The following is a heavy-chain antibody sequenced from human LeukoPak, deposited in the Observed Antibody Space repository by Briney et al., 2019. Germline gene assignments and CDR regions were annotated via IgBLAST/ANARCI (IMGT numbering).Heavy chain of an antibody. CDR3: ARHLTGERAFDI. CDR1: GESFNGYY. Sequence: PSETLSLTCALYGESFNGYYWSWIRQPPGKGLECIGEVNHSERANCNPSLKSRATIPAAPSKNKFSLKVPSVTAADTATYYCARHLTGERAFDIWGQGTLVTVSS. D-gene: IGHD7-27*01. V-gene: IGHV4-34*01. J-gene: IGHJ3*02. CDR2: VNHSERA.